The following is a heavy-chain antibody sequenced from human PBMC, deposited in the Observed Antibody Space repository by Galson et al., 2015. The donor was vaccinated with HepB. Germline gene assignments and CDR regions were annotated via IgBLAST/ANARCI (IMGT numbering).Heavy chain of an antibody. J-gene: IGHJ5*02. CDR1: GYTFTSYG. V-gene: IGHV1-18*04. CDR2: ISAYNGNT. Sequence: SVKVSCKASGYTFTSYGISWVRQAPGQGLEWMGWISAYNGNTNHAQKLQGRVTMTTDTSTSTAYMELRSLRSDDTAVYYCARVYSSSWYNWFDPWGQGTLVTVSS. D-gene: IGHD6-13*01. CDR3: ARVYSSSWYNWFDP.